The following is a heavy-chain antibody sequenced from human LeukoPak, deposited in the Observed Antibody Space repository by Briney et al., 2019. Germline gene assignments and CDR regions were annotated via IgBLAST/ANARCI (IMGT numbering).Heavy chain of an antibody. CDR1: GFTFSSYG. CDR2: IWYDGSNK. J-gene: IGHJ5*02. V-gene: IGHV3-33*01. Sequence: GRSLRLSCAASGFTFSSYGMHWVRQAPGKGLEWVVVIWYDGSNKYYADSVKGRFTISRDNSKNTLYLQMSSLRAEDTAVYYCASTGTPTPWGQGTLVTVSS. CDR3: ASTGTPTP.